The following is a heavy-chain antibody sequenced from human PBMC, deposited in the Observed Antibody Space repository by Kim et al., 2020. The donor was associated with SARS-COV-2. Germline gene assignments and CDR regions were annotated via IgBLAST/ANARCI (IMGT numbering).Heavy chain of an antibody. D-gene: IGHD3-10*01. CDR1: GGSFSGYY. Sequence: SETLSLTCAVYGGSFSGYYWSWIRQPPGKGLEWIGEINHSGSTNYNPSLKSRVTISVDTSKNQFSLKLSSVTAADTAVYYCARGKELRFGELLGDYWGQGTLVTVSS. CDR3: ARGKELRFGELLGDY. J-gene: IGHJ4*02. CDR2: INHSGST. V-gene: IGHV4-34*01.